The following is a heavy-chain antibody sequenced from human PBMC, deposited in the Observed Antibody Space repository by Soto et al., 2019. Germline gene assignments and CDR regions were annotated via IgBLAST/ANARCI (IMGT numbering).Heavy chain of an antibody. J-gene: IGHJ4*02. CDR3: ARDGMTTGDT. CDR2: VFSSVSA. D-gene: IGHD2-21*02. Sequence: QLQLQESGPGQVRPSETLSLPCSVSGVSVTSYTWSWVRQPANKGLEWIGRVFSSVSATYNPSLKRRVSISLETAENRISLSLDSVTAAAAGVYICARDGMTTGDTWGPGTLVTVAS. V-gene: IGHV4-4*07. CDR1: GVSVTSYT.